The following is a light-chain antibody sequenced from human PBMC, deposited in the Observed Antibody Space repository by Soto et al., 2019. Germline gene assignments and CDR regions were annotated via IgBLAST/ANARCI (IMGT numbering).Light chain of an antibody. J-gene: IGLJ3*02. V-gene: IGLV1-40*01. CDR2: GNS. CDR3: QSYDNSLSAWV. CDR1: SSNIGAGYD. Sequence: QSVLTQPPSVSGAPGQRVTISCTGSSSNIGAGYDVHWYQQLPGIAPKLLIYGNSNRPSGVADRFSGSKSGTSASLGITGLQADDEADYYCQSYDNSLSAWVFGGGTKLTVL.